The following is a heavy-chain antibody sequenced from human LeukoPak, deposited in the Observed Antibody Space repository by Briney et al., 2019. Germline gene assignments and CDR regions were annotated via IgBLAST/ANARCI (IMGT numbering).Heavy chain of an antibody. CDR1: GFTFSSYP. V-gene: IGHV3-23*01. J-gene: IGHJ4*02. CDR2: ISGSGGST. D-gene: IGHD2-15*01. Sequence: PGGSLRLSCAASGFTFSSYPMSRVRQAPGKRLEWVSAISGSGGSTYYADSVKGRFTISRDNSKNTLYLQMNSLRAEDTAVYYCAKDPGYCSGGSCYVPFFDYWGQGTLVTVSS. CDR3: AKDPGYCSGGSCYVPFFDY.